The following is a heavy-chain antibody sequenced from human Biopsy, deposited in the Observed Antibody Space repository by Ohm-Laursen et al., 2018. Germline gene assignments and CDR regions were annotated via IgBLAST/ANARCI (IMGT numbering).Heavy chain of an antibody. CDR3: AAVDYSAYTTVDH. CDR2: IYTSGST. J-gene: IGHJ4*02. D-gene: IGHD5-12*01. Sequence: SETLSLTCTVSDDSIRNFYWTWIRQPAGKGLEWIGRIYTSGSTNYNPSLKSRVTMSVDTSKNQFSLKLTSLTAADTAVYFCAAVDYSAYTTVDHWGQGTLITVSS. V-gene: IGHV4-4*07. CDR1: DDSIRNFY.